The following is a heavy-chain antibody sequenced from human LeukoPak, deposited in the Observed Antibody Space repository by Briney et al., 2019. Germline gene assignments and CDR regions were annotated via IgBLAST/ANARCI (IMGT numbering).Heavy chain of an antibody. J-gene: IGHJ4*02. D-gene: IGHD6-13*01. Sequence: PAEPLSLTCAVYGGSFRGYYWSWIGPPPAKGREGFGEYNHSGSSNYTPSRRGRFTISVDKSKNPFSLRLSSVAAAATAVYYCARVAAAAGDYFDYWGQGTLVTVSS. V-gene: IGHV4-34*01. CDR1: GGSFRGYY. CDR2: YNHSGSS. CDR3: ARVAAAAGDYFDY.